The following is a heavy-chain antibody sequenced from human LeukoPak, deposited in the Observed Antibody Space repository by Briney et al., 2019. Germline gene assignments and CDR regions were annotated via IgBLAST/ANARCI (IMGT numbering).Heavy chain of an antibody. CDR3: ARLCWGNQLAGFDS. CDR2: IIPLFGTA. J-gene: IGHJ4*02. V-gene: IGHV1-69*13. CDR1: GGTFSNYA. Sequence: SVKVSCKASGGTFSNYAINWVRQAPGPGLEWMGGIIPLFGTANYAQKFQGRVSITADESTTTVYMELNSLKSEDTAVYYCARLCWGNQLAGFDSWGQGTLVTVSS. D-gene: IGHD3-10*02.